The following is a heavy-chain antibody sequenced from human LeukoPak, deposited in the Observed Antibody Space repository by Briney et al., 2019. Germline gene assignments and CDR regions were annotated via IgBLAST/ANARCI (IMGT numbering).Heavy chain of an antibody. CDR3: ASTPIPYYYYGMDV. V-gene: IGHV4-59*01. D-gene: IGHD2-15*01. CDR1: GGSISSYY. CDR2: IYYSGST. Sequence: SETLSLTCTVSGGSISSYYWSWIRQPPGKGLDWIGYIYYSGSTNYNPSLKSRVTISVDTSKNQFSLKLSSVTAADTAVYYCASTPIPYYYYGMDVWGQGTTVTVSS. J-gene: IGHJ6*02.